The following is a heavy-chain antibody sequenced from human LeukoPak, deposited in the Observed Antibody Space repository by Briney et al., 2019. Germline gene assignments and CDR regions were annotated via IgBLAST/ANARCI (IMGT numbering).Heavy chain of an antibody. CDR3: AKDEDARPMYFQD. CDR2: ISGSGGSI. D-gene: IGHD3-10*02. Sequence: GGSLRLSCAASGFTFSDYYMSWIRQAPGKGLEWVSAISGSGGSIYYADSVKGRFTVSRDNSKNTLYLQMNTLRAEDTAVYYCAKDEDARPMYFQDWGQGTLVTVSS. J-gene: IGHJ1*01. V-gene: IGHV3-23*01. CDR1: GFTFSDYY.